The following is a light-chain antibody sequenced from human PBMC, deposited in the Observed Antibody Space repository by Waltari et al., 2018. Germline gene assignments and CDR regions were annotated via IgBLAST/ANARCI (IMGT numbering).Light chain of an antibody. CDR3: QQCYSTPWT. CDR2: WAS. CDR1: QGVLYSSNNKNY. Sequence: DIVMTQSPDSLAVSLGERATINCKSSQGVLYSSNNKNYVAWYQQKPGQPPKLLIYWASTRESGVPDRFSGSGSGTAFTLTISSLQAEDVAVYYCQQCYSTPWTFGQGTKVEIK. J-gene: IGKJ1*01. V-gene: IGKV4-1*01.